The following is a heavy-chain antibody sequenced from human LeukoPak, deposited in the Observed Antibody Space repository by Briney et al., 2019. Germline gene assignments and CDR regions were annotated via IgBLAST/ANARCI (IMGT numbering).Heavy chain of an antibody. J-gene: IGHJ4*02. D-gene: IGHD1-14*01. V-gene: IGHV3-21*01. CDR2: IGSTGTDR. CDR3: ATETIGRHYDY. CDR1: GFSFSSSG. Sequence: GGSLRLSCAASGFSFSSSGINRVRQAPGKGLEWVSSIGSTGTDRYYADSVKGRFTISRDNAKNSLYLQMNSLRAEDTAVYYCATETIGRHYDYWGQGTLLTVSS.